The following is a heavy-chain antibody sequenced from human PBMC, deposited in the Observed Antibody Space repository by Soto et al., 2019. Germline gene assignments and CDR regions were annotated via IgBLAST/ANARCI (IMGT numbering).Heavy chain of an antibody. Sequence: QVQLQESGPGLVKPSETLSLTCTVSGGSISSYYWSWIRQPAGKGLEWIGRIYTSGSTNYNPSLKSRVTMSVDTSKNQFSVKLSSVTAADTAVYYCARDRIAARRGNWFDPWGQGTLVTVSS. D-gene: IGHD6-6*01. CDR3: ARDRIAARRGNWFDP. CDR1: GGSISSYY. V-gene: IGHV4-4*07. CDR2: IYTSGST. J-gene: IGHJ5*02.